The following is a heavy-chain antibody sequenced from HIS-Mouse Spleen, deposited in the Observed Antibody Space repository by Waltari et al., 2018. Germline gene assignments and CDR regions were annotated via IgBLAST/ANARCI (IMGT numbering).Heavy chain of an antibody. CDR3: ARHEGQQLVTSLFDY. Sequence: QLQLQESGPGLVKPSETLSLTCTVSVGSISSSSYYWGWIRQPPGKGLEWIGSIYYSGSTYYNPSLKSRVTISVDTSKNQFSLKLSSVTAADTAVYYCARHEGQQLVTSLFDYWGQGTLVTVSS. CDR1: VGSISSSSYY. V-gene: IGHV4-39*01. D-gene: IGHD6-13*01. CDR2: IYYSGST. J-gene: IGHJ4*02.